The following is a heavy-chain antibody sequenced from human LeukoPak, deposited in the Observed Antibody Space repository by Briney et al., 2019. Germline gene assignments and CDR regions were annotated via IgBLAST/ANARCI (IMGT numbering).Heavy chain of an antibody. J-gene: IGHJ4*02. CDR3: ARDLAMRRSDY. V-gene: IGHV1-18*01. CDR1: GYTFTSYG. Sequence: ASVTLSCKASGYTFTSYGIGWVRQAPGQGLEWMGWISAYNGNTDYAQKLQGRVTMTTDTSTSTAYMELRSLRSDDTAVYYCARDLAMRRSDYWGQGTLVSVSS. CDR2: ISAYNGNT.